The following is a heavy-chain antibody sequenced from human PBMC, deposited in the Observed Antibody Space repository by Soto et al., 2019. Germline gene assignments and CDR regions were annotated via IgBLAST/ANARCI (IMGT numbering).Heavy chain of an antibody. CDR2: IWYDGSNK. D-gene: IGHD5-12*01. Sequence: QVQLVESGGGVVQPGRSLRLSCAASGFTFSSYGMHWVRQAPGKGLEWVAVIWYDGSNKYYADSVKGRFTISRDNSKNTLYLQMNSLRAEDTAVYYCARGGGYGARWFDPWGQGTLVTVSS. J-gene: IGHJ5*02. CDR3: ARGGGYGARWFDP. CDR1: GFTFSSYG. V-gene: IGHV3-33*01.